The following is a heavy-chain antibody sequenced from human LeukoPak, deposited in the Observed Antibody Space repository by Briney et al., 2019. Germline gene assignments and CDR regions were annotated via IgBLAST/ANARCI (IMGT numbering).Heavy chain of an antibody. J-gene: IGHJ4*02. CDR2: IPYDGSKK. CDR1: GFTFSNYG. V-gene: IGHV3-30*02. D-gene: IGHD3-16*01. CDR3: ARGGRYAYFLDY. Sequence: GGSLRLSCAASGFTFSNYGMHWVRQAPGKGLEWVAFIPYDGSKKYYADSVKARFTISRDNSKNTLYLQMNSLRAEDTAMYYCARGGRYAYFLDYWGQGTLVTVSS.